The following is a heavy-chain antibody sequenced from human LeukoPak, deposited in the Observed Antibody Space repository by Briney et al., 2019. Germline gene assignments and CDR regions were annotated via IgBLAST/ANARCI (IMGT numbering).Heavy chain of an antibody. Sequence: GGSLRLSCAASGFTFTTYWMHWVRQAPGKGLEWVANIKQDGSKKSYVDSVKGRFTISRDNAKNSLYLQMNSLRAEDTAIYYCTRVGYIDEGIDYWGQGTLVTVSS. J-gene: IGHJ4*02. CDR3: TRVGYIDEGIDY. V-gene: IGHV3-7*04. D-gene: IGHD5-24*01. CDR1: GFTFTTYW. CDR2: IKQDGSKK.